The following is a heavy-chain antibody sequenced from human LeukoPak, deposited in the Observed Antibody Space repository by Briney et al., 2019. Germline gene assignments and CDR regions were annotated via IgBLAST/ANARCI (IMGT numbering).Heavy chain of an antibody. CDR3: AKGPRSAAVQSGFPRFRNGMDV. CDR2: ISYDGSNK. V-gene: IGHV3-30-3*01. Sequence: PGRSLRLSCAASGFTFSSYAMHWVRQAPGKGLEWVAVISYDGSNKYYADSVKGRFTISRDNSKNTLYLQMNSLRAEDTAVYYCAKGPRSAAVQSGFPRFRNGMDVWGQGTTVTVSS. CDR1: GFTFSSYA. D-gene: IGHD6-13*01. J-gene: IGHJ6*02.